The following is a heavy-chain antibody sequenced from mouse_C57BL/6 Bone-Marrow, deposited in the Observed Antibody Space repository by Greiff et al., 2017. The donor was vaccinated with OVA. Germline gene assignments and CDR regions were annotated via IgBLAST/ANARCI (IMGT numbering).Heavy chain of an antibody. J-gene: IGHJ3*01. D-gene: IGHD1-1*01. CDR1: GFTFSSYG. CDR2: ISSGGSYT. Sequence: EVHLVESGGDLVKPGGSLKLSCAASGFTFSSYGMSWVRQTPDKRLEWVATISSGGSYTYYPDSVKGRFTISRDNAKNTLYLQMSSLKSEDTAMYYCARPITTRAWFAYWGQGTLVTVSA. V-gene: IGHV5-6*01. CDR3: ARPITTRAWFAY.